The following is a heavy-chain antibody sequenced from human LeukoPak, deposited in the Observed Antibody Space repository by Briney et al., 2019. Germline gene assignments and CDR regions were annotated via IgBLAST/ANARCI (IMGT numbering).Heavy chain of an antibody. CDR1: GFTFSSYW. CDR2: IKEDGSEK. J-gene: IGHJ4*02. CDR3: AKGLQWELPDY. D-gene: IGHD1-26*01. V-gene: IGHV3-7*03. Sequence: GGSLRLSCAASGFTFSSYWMSWVRQAPGKGLEWVANIKEDGSEKYFVDSVKGRFTISRDNAKNSLYLQMNSLRAGDTAVYYCAKGLQWELPDYWGQGTLVTVSS.